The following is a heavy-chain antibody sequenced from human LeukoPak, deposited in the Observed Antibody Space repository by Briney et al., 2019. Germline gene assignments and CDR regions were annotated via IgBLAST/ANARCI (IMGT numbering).Heavy chain of an antibody. CDR1: RFTFSSYA. CDR3: ARATGYSYGYST. Sequence: GRSLRLSCAASRFTFSSYALHWVRQAPGKGLEWVAVISYDGSNKYYADSVKGRFTISRDNSKNTLYLQMNSLRAGDTAVYYCARATGYSYGYSTWGQGTLVTVSS. V-gene: IGHV3-30-3*01. J-gene: IGHJ5*02. CDR2: ISYDGSNK. D-gene: IGHD5-18*01.